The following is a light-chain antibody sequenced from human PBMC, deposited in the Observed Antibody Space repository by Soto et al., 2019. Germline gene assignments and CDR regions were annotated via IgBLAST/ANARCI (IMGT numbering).Light chain of an antibody. V-gene: IGKV3-20*01. CDR1: QGVGNKY. Sequence: EIALTQSPGTLSLSPGERATLSCRASQGVGNKYLAWYQQRPGQAPSLLIYAASSRATGVPARFSGSGSGTDFTLTISRLEPEDFAVYYCQQYTNAHGITFGQGTRLEIK. J-gene: IGKJ5*01. CDR3: QQYTNAHGIT. CDR2: AAS.